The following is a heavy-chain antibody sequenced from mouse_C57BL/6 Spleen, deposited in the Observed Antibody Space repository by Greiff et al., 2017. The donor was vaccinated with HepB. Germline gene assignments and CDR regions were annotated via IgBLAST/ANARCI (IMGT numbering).Heavy chain of an antibody. CDR2: IDPSDSYT. Sequence: VQLQQPGAELVKPGASVKLSCKASGYTFTSYWMQWVKQRPGQGLEWIGEIDPSDSYTNYNQKFKGKATLTVDTSSSTAYMQLSSLTSEDSAVYYCARGRGLRSDYWGQGTTLTVSS. V-gene: IGHV1-50*01. CDR3: ARGRGLRSDY. D-gene: IGHD1-1*01. J-gene: IGHJ2*01. CDR1: GYTFTSYW.